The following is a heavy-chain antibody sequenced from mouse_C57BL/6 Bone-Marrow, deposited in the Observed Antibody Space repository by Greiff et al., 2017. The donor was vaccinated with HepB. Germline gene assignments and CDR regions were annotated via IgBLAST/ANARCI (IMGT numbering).Heavy chain of an antibody. J-gene: IGHJ4*01. CDR3: ARKNYAMDY. CDR1: GYAFSSSW. Sequence: VQLMESGPELVKPGASVKISCKASGYAFSSSWMNWVKQRPGKGLEWIGRIYPGDGDTNYNGKFKGKATLTADKSSSTAYMQLSSLTSEDSAVYFCARKNYAMDYWGQGTSVTVSS. CDR2: IYPGDGDT. V-gene: IGHV1-82*01.